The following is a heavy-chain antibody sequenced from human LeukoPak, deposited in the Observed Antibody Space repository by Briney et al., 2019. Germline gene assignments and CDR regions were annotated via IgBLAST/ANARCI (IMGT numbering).Heavy chain of an antibody. J-gene: IGHJ4*02. D-gene: IGHD3-10*01. CDR2: VDPKDGET. CDR1: GYALTELS. Sequence: GASVKVPCKVSGYALTELSIHWVRQAPGKGFEWMGGVDPKDGETIYAQNFQDRVTVTDDRSTDTSYMELRGLTSEDTALYYCAGDVLVSGGSYYHGFWGQGTLVTVSS. CDR3: AGDVLVSGGSYYHGF. V-gene: IGHV1-24*01.